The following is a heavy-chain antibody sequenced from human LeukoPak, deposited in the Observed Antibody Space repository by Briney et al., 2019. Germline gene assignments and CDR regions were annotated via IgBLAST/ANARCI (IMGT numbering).Heavy chain of an antibody. Sequence: GGSLRLSRAASGFTFSSYSMSWVRQAPGKGLEWVANIKQDGSEKNYVGSVKGRFTIARDNAKNSLYLQMNSLRAEDTAVYYCARSSITMVRGVIKSTTSWYHYYNMDVWGKGTTVTVSS. V-gene: IGHV3-7*01. D-gene: IGHD3-10*01. CDR2: IKQDGSEK. CDR1: GFTFSSYS. J-gene: IGHJ6*03. CDR3: ARSSITMVRGVIKSTTSWYHYYNMDV.